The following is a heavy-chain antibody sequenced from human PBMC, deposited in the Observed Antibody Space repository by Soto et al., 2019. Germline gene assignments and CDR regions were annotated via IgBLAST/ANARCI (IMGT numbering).Heavy chain of an antibody. V-gene: IGHV1-46*01. CDR2: INPSGGST. Sequence: ASVKVSCKASGYTFASYYMHWVRQAPGQGLEWMGIINPSGGSTSYAQEFQGRVTMTRDTSTSTVYMELSSLRSEDTAVYYCARSYTAMDAFDIWGQGTMVTVSS. CDR3: ARSYTAMDAFDI. J-gene: IGHJ3*02. CDR1: GYTFASYY. D-gene: IGHD5-18*01.